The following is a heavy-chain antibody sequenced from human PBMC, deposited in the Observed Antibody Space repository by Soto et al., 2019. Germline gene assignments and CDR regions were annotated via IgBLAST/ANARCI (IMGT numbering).Heavy chain of an antibody. CDR2: ISGSGGSX. Sequence: EVQLLESGGGLVQPGGSLRLSCAASGFTFSSYAMSWVRQAPGKGLEWVSAISGSGGSXXYADSVKGRFTISRDNSKXXXXXXXXXXXXXXXXXXXXXXXXXXXXXXXDYWGQGTLVTVSS. V-gene: IGHV3-23*01. CDR1: GFTFSSYA. J-gene: IGHJ4*02. CDR3: XXXXXXXXXXXDY.